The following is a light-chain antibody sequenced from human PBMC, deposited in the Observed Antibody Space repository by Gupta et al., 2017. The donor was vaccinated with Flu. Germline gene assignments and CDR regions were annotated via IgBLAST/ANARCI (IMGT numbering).Light chain of an antibody. V-gene: IGKV1-33*01. CDR3: QQYDNLPYT. Sequence: PYSLSASVGDRVTITCQASQDISNYLNWYQQKPGKAPKLLIYDASNLETGVPSRFSGSGSGTDFTFTISSLQPEDIATYYCQQYDNLPYTFGQGTKLEIK. CDR2: DAS. CDR1: QDISNY. J-gene: IGKJ2*01.